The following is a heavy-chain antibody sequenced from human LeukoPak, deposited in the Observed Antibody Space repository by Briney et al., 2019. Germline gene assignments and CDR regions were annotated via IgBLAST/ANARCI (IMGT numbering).Heavy chain of an antibody. CDR1: GFTFSSYE. Sequence: GGSLRLSCEASGFTFSSYEMNWVRQAPGRGLEWVSYISSSGSTIYYADSVKGRFTISRDNAKNSLYLQMNSLRAEDTAVYYCAELGITMIGGVWGKGTTVTISS. D-gene: IGHD3-10*02. CDR2: ISSSGSTI. J-gene: IGHJ6*04. CDR3: AELGITMIGGV. V-gene: IGHV3-48*03.